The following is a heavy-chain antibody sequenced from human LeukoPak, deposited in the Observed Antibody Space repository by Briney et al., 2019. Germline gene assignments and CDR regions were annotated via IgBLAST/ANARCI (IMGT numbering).Heavy chain of an antibody. J-gene: IGHJ4*02. CDR3: ATDDGAGDNFDS. CDR1: GFTFSTYW. D-gene: IGHD7-27*01. CDR2: INSDGSST. Sequence: PGGSLRLSCAASGFTFSTYWMHWVRHAPGKGLVWVSRINSDGSSTNYADSVKGRFTIARDNAKNTLYLQMNSLRAEDTAVYYCATDDGAGDNFDSWGQGTLVTVSS. V-gene: IGHV3-74*01.